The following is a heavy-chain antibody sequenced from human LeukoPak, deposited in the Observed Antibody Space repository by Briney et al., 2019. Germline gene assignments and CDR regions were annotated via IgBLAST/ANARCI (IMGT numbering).Heavy chain of an antibody. CDR2: ISGSGGST. J-gene: IGHJ4*02. CDR1: GFTFSDYY. D-gene: IGHD3-22*01. CDR3: AKEERYYYDSSGYYYTY. Sequence: GGSLRLSCAASGFTFSDYYMSWIRQAPGKGLEWVSAISGSGGSTYYADSVKGRFTISRDNSKNTLYLQMNSLRAEDTAVYYCAKEERYYYDSSGYYYTYWGQGTLVTVSS. V-gene: IGHV3-23*01.